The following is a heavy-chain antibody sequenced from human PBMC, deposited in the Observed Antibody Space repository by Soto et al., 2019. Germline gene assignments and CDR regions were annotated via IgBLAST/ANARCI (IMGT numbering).Heavy chain of an antibody. V-gene: IGHV2-5*02. J-gene: IGHJ3*02. CDR2: VYWDDGK. D-gene: IGHD6-13*01. Sequence: SGPTLVNPTQTLTLSCTFSGFSLGTSGMSVGWIRQPPGKALAWLALVYWDDGKRYSPSLKNRLAITKDTSKNQVVLTMTNMDPVDTATFYCALSRGQQPNAFDIWGEGTMVT. CDR3: ALSRGQQPNAFDI. CDR1: GFSLGTSGMS.